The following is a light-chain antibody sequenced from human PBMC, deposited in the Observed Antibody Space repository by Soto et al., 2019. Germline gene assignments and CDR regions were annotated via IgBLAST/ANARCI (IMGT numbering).Light chain of an antibody. CDR1: QSVSSSY. CDR2: GAS. Sequence: EIMLKQSPATLSLSPGERATLSCRASQSVSSSYLAWYQQKPGQAPRLLIYGASSRATGIPDRFSGSGSGTDFTLTISRLEPEDFAVYYCQQYGSSLGVTFGGGTKVDIK. V-gene: IGKV3-20*01. CDR3: QQYGSSLGVT. J-gene: IGKJ4*01.